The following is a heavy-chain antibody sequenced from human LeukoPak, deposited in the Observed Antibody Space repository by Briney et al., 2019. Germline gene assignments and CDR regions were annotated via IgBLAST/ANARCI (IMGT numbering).Heavy chain of an antibody. CDR1: GFTFSSYA. V-gene: IGHV3-23*01. D-gene: IGHD6-13*01. J-gene: IGHJ3*02. CDR2: ISSSGDST. CDR3: AKDISSPPSNAFDI. Sequence: SGGSLRLSCAASGFTFSSYAMTWVRQAPGKGLEWVSVISSSGDSTYYADSVKGRFTISRDNSKNTLYLQMNSLRAEDTAVYYCAKDISSPPSNAFDIWGQGTMVTVSS.